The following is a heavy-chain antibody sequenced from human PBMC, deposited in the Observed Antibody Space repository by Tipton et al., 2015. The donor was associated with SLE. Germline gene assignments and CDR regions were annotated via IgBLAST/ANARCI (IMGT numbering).Heavy chain of an antibody. CDR1: GGSISSGGHY. J-gene: IGHJ6*02. Sequence: TLSLTCTVSGGSISSGGHYWSWIRQHPGKGLEWIGYIYHSGNTYYNPSLKSRLTISVDTSKNQFSLKLSPVTAADTAVYYCARLVAARPGYYCGMDVWGQGTTVTVSS. D-gene: IGHD6-6*01. CDR2: IYHSGNT. V-gene: IGHV4-31*03. CDR3: ARLVAARPGYYCGMDV.